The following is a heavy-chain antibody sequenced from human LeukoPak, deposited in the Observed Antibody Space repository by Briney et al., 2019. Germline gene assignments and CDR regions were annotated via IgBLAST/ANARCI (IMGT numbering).Heavy chain of an antibody. CDR1: EFTFSSYA. CDR3: VKLVTATNDAFDI. V-gene: IGHV3-64D*06. J-gene: IGHJ3*02. D-gene: IGHD2-21*02. CDR2: ISSNGGST. Sequence: PGGSLRLSCSASEFTFSSYAMHWVRQAPGKGLEYVSAISSNGGSTYYADSVKGRFTISRDNSKNTLYLQMSSLRAEDTAVYYCVKLVTATNDAFDIWGQGTMVTVSS.